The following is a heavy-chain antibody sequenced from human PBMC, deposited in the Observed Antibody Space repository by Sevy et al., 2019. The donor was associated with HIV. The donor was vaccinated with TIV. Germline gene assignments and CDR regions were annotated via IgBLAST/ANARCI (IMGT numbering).Heavy chain of an antibody. D-gene: IGHD1-26*01. J-gene: IGHJ4*02. CDR3: AAGVGASDFDY. V-gene: IGHV3-15*01. CDR1: GFTFSKAW. CDR2: IKSKTDGATI. Sequence: GGSLRLSCVASGFTFSKAWMSWVRQAPGKGLEWVGRIKSKTDGATIDLAAPMKGRIIISRDDSKNTLYLQISNLKIEDTGVYSCAAGVGASDFDYWGQGTLVTVSS.